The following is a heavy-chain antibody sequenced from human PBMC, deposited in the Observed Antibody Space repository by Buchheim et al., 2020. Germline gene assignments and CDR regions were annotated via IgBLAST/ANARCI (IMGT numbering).Heavy chain of an antibody. CDR2: ISYDGSNK. D-gene: IGHD3-16*01. Sequence: QVQLVESGGGVVQPGRSLRLSCAASGFTFSSYGMHWVRQAPGKGLEWVAVISYDGSNKYYADSVKGRFTISRDNSKNTLYLQMNSLRAEDTAVYYCASHHLRSPTVDYYYGMDVWGQGTT. V-gene: IGHV3-30*03. CDR3: ASHHLRSPTVDYYYGMDV. CDR1: GFTFSSYG. J-gene: IGHJ6*02.